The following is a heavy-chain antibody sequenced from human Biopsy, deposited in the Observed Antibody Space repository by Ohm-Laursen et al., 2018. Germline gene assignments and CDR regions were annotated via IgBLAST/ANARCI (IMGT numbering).Heavy chain of an antibody. CDR1: GASITAYY. Sequence: SDTLSLTCTVSGASITAYYWSWIRQPPGKGLECIGNIHHSGSTNYNPSLKSRLTNSVDTPKNHFSLKLSSVTAADTAVYYCARMDCSGCSCHYYSYGMDVWGQGTTVTVSS. V-gene: IGHV4-4*09. CDR3: ARMDCSGCSCHYYSYGMDV. CDR2: IHHSGST. J-gene: IGHJ6*02. D-gene: IGHD2-15*01.